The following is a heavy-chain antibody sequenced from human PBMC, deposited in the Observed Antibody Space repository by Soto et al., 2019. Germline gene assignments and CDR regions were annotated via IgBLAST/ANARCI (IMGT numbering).Heavy chain of an antibody. CDR3: ARDEPAGSGSYFGAFDI. Sequence: GGSLRLSCAASGFTFSSYSMNWVHQAPGKGLEWVSYISSSSSTIYYADSVKGRFTISRDNAKNSLYLQMNSLRDEDTAVYYCARDEPAGSGSYFGAFDIWGQGTMVTVSS. D-gene: IGHD1-26*01. V-gene: IGHV3-48*02. J-gene: IGHJ3*02. CDR1: GFTFSSYS. CDR2: ISSSSSTI.